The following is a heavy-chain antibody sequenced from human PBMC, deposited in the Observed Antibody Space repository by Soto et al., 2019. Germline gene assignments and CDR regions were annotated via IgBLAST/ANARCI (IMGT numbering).Heavy chain of an antibody. D-gene: IGHD4-17*01. CDR2: INAYIAKT. CDR1: GYTFINYG. J-gene: IGHJ4*02. CDR3: SRGDGDNLAY. V-gene: IGHV1-18*01. Sequence: QVQLVQSGGEVKKPGASVTVSCKASGYTFINYGITWVRQAPGQGLAWLAWINAYIAKTDNAQKFQGRVTMTADTSKSTAYLELRSLTSDDSAVYYCSRGDGDNLAYGGQGTVVTVSS.